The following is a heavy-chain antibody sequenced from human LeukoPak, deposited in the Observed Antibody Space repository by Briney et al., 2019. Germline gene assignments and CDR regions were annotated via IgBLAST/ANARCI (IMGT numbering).Heavy chain of an antibody. D-gene: IGHD3-9*01. V-gene: IGHV3-30*18. J-gene: IGHJ4*02. CDR3: AKDLYLTGYSFDY. Sequence: PGGSLRLSCAASGXTFSSYGMHWVRQAPGKGLEWVAVISYDGSNKYYADSVKGRFTISRDNSKNTLYLQMNSLRAEDTAVYYCAKDLYLTGYSFDYWGQGTLVTVSS. CDR2: ISYDGSNK. CDR1: GXTFSSYG.